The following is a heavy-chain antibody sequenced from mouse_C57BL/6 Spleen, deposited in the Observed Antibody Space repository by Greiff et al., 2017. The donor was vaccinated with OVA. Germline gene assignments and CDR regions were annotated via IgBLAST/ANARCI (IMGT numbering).Heavy chain of an antibody. CDR1: GFTFSDYG. J-gene: IGHJ2*01. V-gene: IGHV5-17*01. CDR2: ISSGSSAI. Sequence: EVMLVESGGGLVKPGGSLTLSCAASGFTFSDYGMHWVRQAPEKGLEWVAYISSGSSAIYYAATVKGRFTITRDNATNTLFLQMTSLRSEDTAMDDCAREGNMRSYYCDYWGQGTTLTVSS. D-gene: IGHD2-3*01. CDR3: AREGNMRSYYCDY.